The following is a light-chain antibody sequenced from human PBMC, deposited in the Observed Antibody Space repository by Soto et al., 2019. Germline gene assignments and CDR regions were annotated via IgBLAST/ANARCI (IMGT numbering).Light chain of an antibody. CDR2: EVS. V-gene: IGLV2-14*01. Sequence: QSALTQPASVSGSLGQSITISCTGTSSDVGGHNYVSWYQQHPGRAPKLMIYEVSNRPSGVSNRFSGSKSGNTASLTMSGLQPEDEADYYCTSYTSSSTYVFGTGTKVTVL. J-gene: IGLJ1*01. CDR1: SSDVGGHNY. CDR3: TSYTSSSTYV.